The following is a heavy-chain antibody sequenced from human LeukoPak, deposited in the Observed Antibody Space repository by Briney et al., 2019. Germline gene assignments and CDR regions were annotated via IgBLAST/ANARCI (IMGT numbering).Heavy chain of an antibody. J-gene: IGHJ3*02. D-gene: IGHD1-1*01. CDR2: IYYSGST. Sequence: SETLSLTCTVSGGSISSYYWSCILQPPGKGLEWIGYIYYSGSTNYNPSLKSRVTISVDTSKNQFSLKLSSVTAADTAVYYCVSERRGSRNAFDIWGQGTMVTVSS. V-gene: IGHV4-59*01. CDR3: VSERRGSRNAFDI. CDR1: GGSISSYY.